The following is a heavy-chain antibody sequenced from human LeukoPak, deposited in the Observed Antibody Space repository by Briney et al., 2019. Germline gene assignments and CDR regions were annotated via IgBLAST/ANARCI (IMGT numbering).Heavy chain of an antibody. CDR2: INHDGSEK. D-gene: IGHD3-10*01. CDR3: SAGGYFDY. V-gene: IGHV3-7*01. CDR1: GFTFSSYW. J-gene: IGHJ4*02. Sequence: GGSLRLSWAASGFTFSSYWMRGVRGAPGRGLEWVANINHDGSEKYYVDSVKGRFTISRDNAKNSLYLQMNSLRAEDTAVYYCSAGGYFDYWGQGTLVTVSS.